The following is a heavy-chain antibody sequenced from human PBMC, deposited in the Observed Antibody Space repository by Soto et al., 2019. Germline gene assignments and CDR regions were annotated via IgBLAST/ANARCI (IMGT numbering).Heavy chain of an antibody. Sequence: LTETLALTFSVPGGSISRYYWSWIRQPPGKGLEWIGYVSYSGSTNYNPSLKSRVTISVDTSKNQFSLKLSSVTAADTAVYYCARYHSTTFDPWGQGTLVTVSS. D-gene: IGHD6-13*01. J-gene: IGHJ5*02. V-gene: IGHV4-59*01. CDR1: GGSISRYY. CDR3: ARYHSTTFDP. CDR2: VSYSGST.